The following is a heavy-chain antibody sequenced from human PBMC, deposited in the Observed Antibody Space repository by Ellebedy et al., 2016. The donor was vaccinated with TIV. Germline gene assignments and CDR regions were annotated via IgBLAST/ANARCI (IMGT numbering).Heavy chain of an antibody. CDR2: TNPNSGGT. J-gene: IGHJ6*02. CDR1: GYTFTGYY. CDR3: AREGTVDTAMVRLYYGMDV. V-gene: IGHV1-2*04. Sequence: AASVKVSCKASGYTFTGYYIHWVRQAPGQGLEWMGWTNPNSGGTNYAQKFQGWVTMTRDTSISPAYMELSRLRSDDTAVYYCAREGTVDTAMVRLYYGMDVWGQGTTVTVSS. D-gene: IGHD5-18*01.